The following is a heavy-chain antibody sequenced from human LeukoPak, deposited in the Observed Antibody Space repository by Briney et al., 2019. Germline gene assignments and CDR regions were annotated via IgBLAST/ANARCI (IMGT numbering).Heavy chain of an antibody. CDR1: GFTFDDYP. CDR3: AKGGGIAVAAYVDY. CDR2: ISWNSGSI. J-gene: IGHJ4*02. D-gene: IGHD6-19*01. V-gene: IGHV3-9*03. Sequence: GGSLRLSCAASGFTFDDYPFHWAGQPQGKARGGGLGISWNSGSIGYADSVKGRFTISRDNAKNSLYLQVNSLRAEDMALYYCAKGGGIAVAAYVDYWGQGTLVTVSS.